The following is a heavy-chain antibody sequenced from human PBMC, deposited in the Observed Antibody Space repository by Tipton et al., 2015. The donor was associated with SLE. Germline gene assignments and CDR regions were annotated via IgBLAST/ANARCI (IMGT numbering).Heavy chain of an antibody. D-gene: IGHD3-22*01. CDR1: GGSISSYY. V-gene: IGHV4-4*07. CDR3: ARLTSYGSSYYLYYFDY. J-gene: IGHJ4*02. Sequence: LRLSCTVSGGSISSYYWSWIRQPAGKGLEWIGRIYTSGSTNYNPSLKSRVTISVDTSKNQFSLKLSSVTAADTAVYYCARLTSYGSSYYLYYFDYWGQGTLVTVSS. CDR2: IYTSGST.